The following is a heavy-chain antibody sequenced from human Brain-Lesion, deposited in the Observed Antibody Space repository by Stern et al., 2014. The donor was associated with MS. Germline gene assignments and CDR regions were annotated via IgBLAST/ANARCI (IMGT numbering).Heavy chain of an antibody. CDR1: GGSISSSNW. CDR2: SDHSGST. V-gene: IGHV4-4*02. Sequence: QLVQSGPGLVKPSGTLSLTCAVSGGSISSSNWWSWVRQSPGKGLEWIGESDHSGSTIYNPSLKSRVTVSVDKSTKRFSLNLRSVTAADTAVYFCARFPASRPHVFDSWGQGTLVTVSS. J-gene: IGHJ4*02. CDR3: ARFPASRPHVFDS. D-gene: IGHD6-13*01.